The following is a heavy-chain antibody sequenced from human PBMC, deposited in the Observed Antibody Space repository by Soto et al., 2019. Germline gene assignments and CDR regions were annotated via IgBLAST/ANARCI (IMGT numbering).Heavy chain of an antibody. CDR2: ISYDGSNK. Sequence: QVQLVESGGGVVQPGRSLRLSCAASGFTFSSYGMHWVRQAPGKGLEWVAVISYDGSNKYYADSVKGRFTISRDNSKNTLYLQMNSLRAEDTAVYYCAKGDRYSYGYGAFDIWGQGTMVTVSS. V-gene: IGHV3-30*18. D-gene: IGHD5-18*01. CDR1: GFTFSSYG. J-gene: IGHJ3*02. CDR3: AKGDRYSYGYGAFDI.